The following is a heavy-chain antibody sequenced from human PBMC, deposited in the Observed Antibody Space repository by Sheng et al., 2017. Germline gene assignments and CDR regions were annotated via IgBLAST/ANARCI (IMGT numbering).Heavy chain of an antibody. CDR3: ARLWLRSEGWFDP. CDR2: ISSSSSYI. J-gene: IGHJ5*02. Sequence: QVQLVESGGGLVKPGGSLRLSCAASGFTFSDYYLSWIRQAPGKGLEWVSSISSSSSYIYYADSVKGRFTISRDNAKNSLYLQMNSLRAEDTAVYYCARLWLRSEGWFDPWGQGTLVTVSS. D-gene: IGHD5-12*01. V-gene: IGHV3-11*06. CDR1: GFTFSDYY.